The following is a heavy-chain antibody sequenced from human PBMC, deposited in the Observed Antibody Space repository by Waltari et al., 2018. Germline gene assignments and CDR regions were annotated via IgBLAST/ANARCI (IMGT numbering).Heavy chain of an antibody. D-gene: IGHD1-26*01. J-gene: IGHJ1*01. Sequence: QVQLQQWGAGLLKPSETLSLTCAGPVGSFSGYYWRWIRQHPGRGLEWVGEINHSGSIKKHPSLKTRVTISVDRAKNQSSLELGSVHAADTAVYYCARDPSGTIAYFQHLRQGTLVIVSS. CDR3: ARDPSGTIAYFQH. CDR1: VGSFSGYY. CDR2: INHSGSI. V-gene: IGHV4-34*02.